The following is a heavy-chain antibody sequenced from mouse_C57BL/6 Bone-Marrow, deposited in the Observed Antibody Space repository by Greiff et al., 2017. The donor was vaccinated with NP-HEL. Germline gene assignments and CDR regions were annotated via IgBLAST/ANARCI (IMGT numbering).Heavy chain of an antibody. V-gene: IGHV1-82*01. J-gene: IGHJ1*03. CDR1: GYAFSSSW. Sequence: VQLQESGPELVKPGASVKISCKASGYAFSSSWMNWVKQRPGKGLEWIGRIYPGDGDTNYNGKFKGKATLTADKSSSTAYMQLSSLTSEDSAVYFCAHYYGSRGGYFDVWGTGTTVTVSS. CDR2: IYPGDGDT. D-gene: IGHD1-1*01. CDR3: AHYYGSRGGYFDV.